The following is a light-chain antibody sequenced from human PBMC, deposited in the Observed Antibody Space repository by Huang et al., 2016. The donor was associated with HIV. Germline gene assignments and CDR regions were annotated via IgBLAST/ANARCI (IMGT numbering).Light chain of an antibody. Sequence: IQLTQSPSSLSAAIGDSVTITCRASPGISSYLAWYQQKQGKAPKLLIYSASPLQSGVLSRFSGSGSWTDFTLIISSLQPEDFATYYCQQLNTYPVTFGGGTKVEIK. J-gene: IGKJ4*01. V-gene: IGKV1-9*01. CDR3: QQLNTYPVT. CDR1: PGISSY. CDR2: SAS.